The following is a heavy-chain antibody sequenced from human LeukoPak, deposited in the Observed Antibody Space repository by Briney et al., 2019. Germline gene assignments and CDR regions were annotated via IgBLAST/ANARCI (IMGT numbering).Heavy chain of an antibody. J-gene: IGHJ5*02. V-gene: IGHV1-8*01. D-gene: IGHD3-22*01. Sequence: ASVKVSCKASGYTITSYDINWVRQATGQGLEWMGWMNPNSGNTGYAQKFQGRVTMTRDTSISTAYMELSSLRSEDTAVYYCARMSYYDSSGDKWFDPWGQGTLVTVSS. CDR3: ARMSYYDSSGDKWFDP. CDR2: MNPNSGNT. CDR1: GYTITSYD.